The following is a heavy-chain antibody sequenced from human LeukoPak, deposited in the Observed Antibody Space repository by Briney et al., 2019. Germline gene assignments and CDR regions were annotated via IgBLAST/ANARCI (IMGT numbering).Heavy chain of an antibody. V-gene: IGHV3-7*01. Sequence: PGGSLRLSCAASGFTFSSYWMSWVRQAPGKGLEWVANIKQDGSEKYYVDSVKGRFTISRDNAKNSLYLQMNSLRAEDTAVYYCARDLSVGATILGFDYWGQGTLVTVSS. CDR2: IKQDGSEK. J-gene: IGHJ4*02. CDR1: GFTFSSYW. CDR3: ARDLSVGATILGFDY. D-gene: IGHD1-26*01.